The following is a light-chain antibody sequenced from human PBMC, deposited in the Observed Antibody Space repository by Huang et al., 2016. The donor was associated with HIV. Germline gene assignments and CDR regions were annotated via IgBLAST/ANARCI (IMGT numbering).Light chain of an antibody. CDR1: QSVGSN. J-gene: IGKJ1*01. CDR2: EAS. Sequence: EVVVTQSPATLSVSPGERATLYCRASQSVGSNLAWYQQKPGQAPRLLIVEASARATGVPARFSASTGATGVPVSFSGSGFGTEFTLTISSLQSEDFALYYCQQYNRWPTTFGQGTKVEIK. V-gene: IGKV3-15*01. CDR3: QQYNRWPTT.